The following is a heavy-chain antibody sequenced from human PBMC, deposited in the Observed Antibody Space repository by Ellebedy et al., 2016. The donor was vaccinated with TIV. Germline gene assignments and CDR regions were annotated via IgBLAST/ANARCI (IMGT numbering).Heavy chain of an antibody. D-gene: IGHD1-26*01. CDR3: ARDLSVGATAFDY. V-gene: IGHV3-33*01. CDR2: IWYDGSNK. Sequence: GESLKISCAASGFTFSSYGMHWVRQAPGKGLEWVAVIWYDGSNKYYADSVKGRFTISRDNSKNTLYLQMNSLRAEDTAVYYCARDLSVGATAFDYWGQGTLVTVSS. J-gene: IGHJ4*02. CDR1: GFTFSSYG.